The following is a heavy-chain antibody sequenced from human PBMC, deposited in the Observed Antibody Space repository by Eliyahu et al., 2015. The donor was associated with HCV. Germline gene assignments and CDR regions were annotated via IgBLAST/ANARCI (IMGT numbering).Heavy chain of an antibody. CDR1: DGSFXDYY. CDR3: ARRAYYYYGXDV. V-gene: IGHV4-34*01. Sequence: QVQLQQXGAGLLXPSETLSXTCAGYDGSFXDYYWSWIRQPPGKGLEWIGECXLGGSTDYNPSLKSXVSISVDTSKTQFSLKLSXVTAADTAVYYCARRAYYYYGXDVWGQGTTVTVSS. J-gene: IGHJ6*02. CDR2: CXLGGST.